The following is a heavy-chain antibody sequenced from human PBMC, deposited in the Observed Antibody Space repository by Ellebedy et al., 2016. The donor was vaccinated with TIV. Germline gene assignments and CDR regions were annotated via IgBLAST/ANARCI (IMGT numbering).Heavy chain of an antibody. CDR1: GFTLSYYA. CDR3: AKGGGTMLRGVLRYYYGLDV. V-gene: IGHV3-23*01. CDR2: IGGTGHST. Sequence: PGGSLRLSCAASGFTLSYYAMTWVRQAPGKGLEWVSTIGGTGHSTYYADSVKGRFTISRDNSNNTLYLQMNSLRAEDTAAYYCAKGGGTMLRGVLRYYYGLDVWGQGTTVTVSS. D-gene: IGHD3-10*01. J-gene: IGHJ6*02.